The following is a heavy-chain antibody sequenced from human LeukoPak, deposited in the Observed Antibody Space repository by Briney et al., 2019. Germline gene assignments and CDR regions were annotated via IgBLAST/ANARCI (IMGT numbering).Heavy chain of an antibody. D-gene: IGHD3-10*01. J-gene: IGHJ5*02. CDR1: GGSFSGYY. CDR2: INHSGST. Sequence: SETLSLTCAVYGGSFSGYYWSWIRQPPGKGLEWIGEINHSGSTNYNPSLKSRVTISVDTSKNQFSLKLSSGTAADTAVYYCARLTMVRGFDPWGQGTLVTVSS. CDR3: ARLTMVRGFDP. V-gene: IGHV4-34*01.